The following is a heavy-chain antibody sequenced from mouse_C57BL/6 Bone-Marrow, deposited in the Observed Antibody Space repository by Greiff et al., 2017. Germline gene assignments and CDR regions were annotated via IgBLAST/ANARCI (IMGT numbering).Heavy chain of an antibody. J-gene: IGHJ3*01. CDR3: AREGGGFAY. CDR1: GYTFTSYW. CDR2: IDPSDSYT. Sequence: QVQLQQPGAELVKPGASVKLSCKASGYTFTSYWMQWVKQRPGQGLEWIGEIDPSDSYTNYNQKFKGKATLTVDTSSSTAYMQLSRLTSEDSAVYYCAREGGGFAYWGQGTLVTVSA. V-gene: IGHV1-50*01.